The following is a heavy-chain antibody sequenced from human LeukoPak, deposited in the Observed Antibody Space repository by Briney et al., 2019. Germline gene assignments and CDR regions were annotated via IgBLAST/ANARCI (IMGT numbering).Heavy chain of an antibody. CDR1: GGSFSGYY. CDR3: ARATRGGWSTPYYFDY. Sequence: SETLSLTCAVYGGSFSGYYWSWIRQPPGKGLEWIGEINHSGSTNYNPSLKSRVTISVDMSKNQFSLKLSSVTAADTAVYYCARATRGGWSTPYYFDYWGQGTLVTVSS. V-gene: IGHV4-34*01. D-gene: IGHD6-19*01. CDR2: INHSGST. J-gene: IGHJ4*02.